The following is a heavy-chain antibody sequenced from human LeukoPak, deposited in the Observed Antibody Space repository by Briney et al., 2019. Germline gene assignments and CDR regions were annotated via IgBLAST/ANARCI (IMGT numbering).Heavy chain of an antibody. CDR1: GFTFSSYS. D-gene: IGHD6-6*01. CDR2: VSSSSTYI. CDR3: ARDHVKISPSSSIAARPGY. J-gene: IGHJ4*02. Sequence: GGSLRLSCAASGFTFSSYSMNWVRQAPGKGLGWVSSVSSSSTYIYYTDSMKGRFTISRDNAKNSLYLQMNSLRAEDTAVYYCARDHVKISPSSSIAARPGYWGQGTLVTVSS. V-gene: IGHV3-21*01.